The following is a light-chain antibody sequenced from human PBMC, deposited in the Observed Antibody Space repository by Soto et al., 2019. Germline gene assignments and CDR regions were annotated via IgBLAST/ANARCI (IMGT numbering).Light chain of an antibody. V-gene: IGKV1-8*01. CDR3: QQYGSSPWT. CDR2: AAS. CDR1: QGISSY. J-gene: IGKJ1*01. Sequence: AIRMSQSPSSLSASTGDRVNITCRACQGISSYLAWYQQKPGKAPKLLIYAASTLQSGVPSRFSGSGSGTDFTLTISCLQSEDFAVYDCQQYGSSPWTFGLGTKVDIK.